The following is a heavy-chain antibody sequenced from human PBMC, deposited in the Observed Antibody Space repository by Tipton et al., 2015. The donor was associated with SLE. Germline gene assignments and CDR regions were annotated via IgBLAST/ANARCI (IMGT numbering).Heavy chain of an antibody. V-gene: IGHV3-53*05. CDR2: IYSGGST. CDR1: GFTVSSNY. D-gene: IGHD3-10*01. Sequence: SLRLSCAASGFTVSSNYMSWVRQAPGKGLEWVSVIYSGGSTYYSDSVKGRFTISRDNSKNTLYLQMNSLRAEDTALYYCAKDGGLRGYYYGMDVWGQGTTVTVSS. CDR3: AKDGGLRGYYYGMDV. J-gene: IGHJ6*02.